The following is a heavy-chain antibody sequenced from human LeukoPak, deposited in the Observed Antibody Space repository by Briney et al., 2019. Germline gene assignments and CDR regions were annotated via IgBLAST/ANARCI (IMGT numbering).Heavy chain of an antibody. D-gene: IGHD1-26*01. V-gene: IGHV3-23*01. Sequence: PGGSLRLSCAASGFTFSSYAMSWVRQAPGKGLEWVSSISGNGGSTYYADSVEGRFTISRDNSKNTLYLQMSSLRAEDTAVYYCARVGATDHDYWGQGTLVTVSS. J-gene: IGHJ4*02. CDR3: ARVGATDHDY. CDR1: GFTFSSYA. CDR2: ISGNGGST.